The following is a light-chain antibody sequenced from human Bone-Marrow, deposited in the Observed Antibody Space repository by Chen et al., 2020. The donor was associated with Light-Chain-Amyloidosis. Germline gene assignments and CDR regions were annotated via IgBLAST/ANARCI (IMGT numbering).Light chain of an antibody. CDR3: NSRDSSGNHLVV. Sequence: SSELTQDPAVSVALGQTVRITCEGDSLRSYYANWYQQKPGQAPVLVIYGKNNRPSGIPGRFSGSSSGTTASLTITGAQAEDEADYYCNSRDSSGNHLVVFGGGTKLTVL. CDR2: GKN. J-gene: IGLJ2*01. V-gene: IGLV3-19*01. CDR1: SLRSYY.